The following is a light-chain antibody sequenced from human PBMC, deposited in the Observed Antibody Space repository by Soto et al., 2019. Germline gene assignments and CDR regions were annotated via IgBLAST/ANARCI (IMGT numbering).Light chain of an antibody. Sequence: DIQMTQSPSTLSASVGDRVTITCRASQSISTWLAWYQQKPGKAPKLLIYRASSLEGGVPSRFGGSGSGTLFNITISSLHPDDFATYYCQQYSSYPLTFGQGTTVEIK. CDR2: RAS. V-gene: IGKV1-5*03. CDR1: QSISTW. CDR3: QQYSSYPLT. J-gene: IGKJ1*01.